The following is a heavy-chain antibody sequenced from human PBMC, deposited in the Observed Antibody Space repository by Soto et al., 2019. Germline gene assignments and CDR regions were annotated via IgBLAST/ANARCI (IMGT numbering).Heavy chain of an antibody. CDR3: ARQDCSGGSCYSTPMDYYYYGMDV. J-gene: IGHJ6*02. Sequence: GESLKISCKGSGYSFTSYWIGWVRQMPGKGLEWMGIIYPGDSDTRYSPSFQGQVTISADKSISTAYLQWGSLKASDNAMYYCARQDCSGGSCYSTPMDYYYYGMDVWGQGTTVTVSS. CDR2: IYPGDSDT. V-gene: IGHV5-51*01. D-gene: IGHD2-15*01. CDR1: GYSFTSYW.